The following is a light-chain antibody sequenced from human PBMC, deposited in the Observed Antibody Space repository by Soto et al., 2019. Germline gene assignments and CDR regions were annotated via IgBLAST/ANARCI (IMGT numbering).Light chain of an antibody. J-gene: IGKJ4*01. Sequence: DIQMTQSPSSLPASIGDRVTITCQATQDISNYLNWYQQKSGKAPKVLIYDVSSLATGVPTRFSGSGFGTDFTLTISSLQPEDFATYYCQQYDNLLATFGGGTKVEI. CDR2: DVS. CDR3: QQYDNLLAT. V-gene: IGKV1-33*01. CDR1: QDISNY.